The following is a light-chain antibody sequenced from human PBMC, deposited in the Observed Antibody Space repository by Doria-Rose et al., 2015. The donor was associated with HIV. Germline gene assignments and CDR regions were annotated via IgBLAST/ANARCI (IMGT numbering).Light chain of an antibody. CDR3: HQYGTSWT. J-gene: IGKJ1*01. Sequence: EIVLTQSPGTLSLSPGERATLSCRASQSFSSTYLAWYQQKPGQAPSLLIYDGSTRATGIPDRFSASGSGTDFTHTINRLEPEDFALYYCHQYGTSWTFGQGTKVEI. V-gene: IGKV3-20*01. CDR2: DGS. CDR1: QSFSSTY.